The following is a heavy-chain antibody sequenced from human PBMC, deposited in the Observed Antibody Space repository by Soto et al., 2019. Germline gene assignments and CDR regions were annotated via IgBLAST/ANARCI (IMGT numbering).Heavy chain of an antibody. CDR3: TTGGRTGDVKAFDI. D-gene: IGHD7-27*01. J-gene: IGHJ3*02. Sequence: GGSLRLSCAASGFTFSNAWMSWVRQAPGKGLEWVGRIKSKTDGGTTDYAAPVKGRFTISRDDSKNTLYLQMNSLKTEDTAVYYCTTGGRTGDVKAFDIWGQGTMVTVSS. CDR1: GFTFSNAW. V-gene: IGHV3-15*01. CDR2: IKSKTDGGTT.